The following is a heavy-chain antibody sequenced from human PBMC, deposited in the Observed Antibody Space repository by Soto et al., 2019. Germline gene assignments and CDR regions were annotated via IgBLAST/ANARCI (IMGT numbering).Heavy chain of an antibody. D-gene: IGHD3-10*01. CDR2: ISSSGSTI. J-gene: IGHJ6*02. Sequence: PGGSLRLSCAASGFTFSSYEMNWVRQAPGKGLEWVSYISSSGSTIYYADSVKGRFTISRDNAKNSLYLQMNSLRAEDTAVYYCARDRGLRYYYYYGMDVWGQGTTVTVSS. CDR1: GFTFSSYE. CDR3: ARDRGLRYYYYYGMDV. V-gene: IGHV3-48*03.